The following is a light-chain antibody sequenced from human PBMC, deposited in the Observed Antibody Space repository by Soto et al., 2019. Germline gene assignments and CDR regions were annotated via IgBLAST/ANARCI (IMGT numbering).Light chain of an antibody. J-gene: IGLJ2*01. Sequence: QSALTQPRSVSGSPGQSVTISCTGTSSDIGYYNYVSWYQQYPGKAPKLMIYDVSKWPSGVPDRFSGSKSGNTASLTISGLQAEDEADYYCCSYAGTYTLVFGGGTKLTVL. V-gene: IGLV2-11*01. CDR1: SSDIGYYNY. CDR3: CSYAGTYTLV. CDR2: DVS.